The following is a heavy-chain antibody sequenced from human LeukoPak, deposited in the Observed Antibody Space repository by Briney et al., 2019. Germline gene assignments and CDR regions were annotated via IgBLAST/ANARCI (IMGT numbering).Heavy chain of an antibody. CDR2: ISSNGGST. V-gene: IGHV3-64*01. Sequence: PGGSLRLSCAASGFTFSSYAMHWVRQAPGKGLEYVSAISSNGGSTYYANSVKGRFTISRDNSKNTLYLQMGSLRAEDMAVYYCASTSANTYYYDSSGYYYNYWGQGTLVTVSS. D-gene: IGHD3-22*01. CDR3: ASTSANTYYYDSSGYYYNY. J-gene: IGHJ4*02. CDR1: GFTFSSYA.